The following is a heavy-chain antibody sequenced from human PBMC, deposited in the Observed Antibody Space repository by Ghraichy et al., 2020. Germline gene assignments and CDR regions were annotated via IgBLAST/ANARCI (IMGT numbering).Heavy chain of an antibody. CDR1: GGSISSGGYY. CDR3: ARGGIGELLQGFVD. D-gene: IGHD3-10*01. Sequence: SETLSLTCTVSGGSISSGGYYWSWIRQHPGKDLEWIGYIYYSGSTYYNPSLKSRVTISVDTSKNKFSLKLSSVTAADTAVYYCARGGIGELLQGFVDWGQGTLVTVSS. V-gene: IGHV4-31*03. J-gene: IGHJ4*02. CDR2: IYYSGST.